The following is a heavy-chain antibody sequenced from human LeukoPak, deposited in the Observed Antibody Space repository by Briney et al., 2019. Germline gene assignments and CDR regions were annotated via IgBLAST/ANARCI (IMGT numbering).Heavy chain of an antibody. CDR1: GFTFSNAW. J-gene: IGHJ3*02. CDR3: TTTYYYDSSGYSEAFDI. Sequence: PGGSLRLSCAASGFTFSNAWMSWVRQAPGKGLEWVGRIKSKTDGGTTDYAAPVKGRFTISRDDSKNTLYLQMNSLKTEDTAVYYCTTTYYYDSSGYSEAFDIWGQGTMVTVSS. D-gene: IGHD3-22*01. V-gene: IGHV3-15*01. CDR2: IKSKTDGGTT.